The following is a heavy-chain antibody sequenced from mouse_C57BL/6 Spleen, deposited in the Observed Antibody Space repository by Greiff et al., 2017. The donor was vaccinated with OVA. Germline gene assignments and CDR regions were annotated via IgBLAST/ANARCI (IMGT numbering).Heavy chain of an antibody. CDR1: GYTFTSYW. V-gene: IGHV1-74*01. CDR3: AIRDSSGYAAGMDY. Sequence: QVQLQQPGAELVKPGASVKVSCKASGYTFTSYWMHWVKQRPGQGLEWIGRIHPAGSDTNYNEKFKGKATLTVDKSSSKAYMQLSSLPSEDSAVDYWAIRDSSGYAAGMDYWGQGTLVTVSA. CDR2: IHPAGSDT. J-gene: IGHJ3*01. D-gene: IGHD3-2*01.